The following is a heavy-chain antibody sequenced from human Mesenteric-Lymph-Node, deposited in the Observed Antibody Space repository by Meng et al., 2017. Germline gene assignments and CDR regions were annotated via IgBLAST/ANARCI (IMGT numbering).Heavy chain of an antibody. CDR2: INPNSGGT. Sequence: QVQLVQSGAEVKNPGASVRVSCKASGYSFTGYHMHWVRQAPGQGLEWMGWINPNSGGTKYAQKFQGWVTMTRDTSINTAYMQLSRLRSDDTAVYYCARGSQWLYAFDYWGQGTLVTVSS. J-gene: IGHJ4*02. CDR1: GYSFTGYH. D-gene: IGHD6-19*01. V-gene: IGHV1-2*04. CDR3: ARGSQWLYAFDY.